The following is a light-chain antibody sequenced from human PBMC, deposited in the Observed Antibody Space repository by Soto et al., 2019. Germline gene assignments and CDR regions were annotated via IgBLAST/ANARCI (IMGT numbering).Light chain of an antibody. CDR2: GAS. V-gene: IGKV3-20*01. CDR3: QQYNSYSWT. J-gene: IGKJ1*01. CDR1: QSITNNY. Sequence: EIVLTQSPGTLSLSPGERATLSCRASQSITNNYLAWYQQKPGRAHRLLIYGASSRATGIPDRFSGSGSGTDFTLTISRLEPEDFATYYCQQYNSYSWTFGQGTKVDIK.